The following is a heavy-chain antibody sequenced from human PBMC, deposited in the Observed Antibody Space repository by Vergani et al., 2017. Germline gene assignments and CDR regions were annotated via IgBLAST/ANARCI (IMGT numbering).Heavy chain of an antibody. Sequence: QVQLVQSGAEVKKPGSSVKVSCKASGGTFSSYTISWVRQDPGQGLEWMGRIIPILGIANYAQKFQGRVTITADKSTSTAYMELSSLRSEDTAVYYCARDGAVVTLDYWGQGTLVTVSS. V-gene: IGHV1-69*08. CDR2: IIPILGIA. CDR3: ARDGAVVTLDY. J-gene: IGHJ4*02. CDR1: GGTFSSYT. D-gene: IGHD4-23*01.